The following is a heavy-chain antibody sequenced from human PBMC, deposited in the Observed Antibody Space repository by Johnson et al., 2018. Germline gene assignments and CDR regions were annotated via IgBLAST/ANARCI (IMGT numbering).Heavy chain of an antibody. D-gene: IGHD4-11*01. V-gene: IGHV3-30*18. J-gene: IGHJ6*02. CDR1: GFTFSSYG. Sequence: QVQLVESGGGVVQPGRSLRLSCAASGFTFSSYGIHWVRQAPGKGLEWVAVISYDGSVKHYADSVKGRFTIPRDNSKNSLYLQMNSLRTEDTALYYCAKGMTTGSGYGMDVWGQGTTVTVSS. CDR2: ISYDGSVK. CDR3: AKGMTTGSGYGMDV.